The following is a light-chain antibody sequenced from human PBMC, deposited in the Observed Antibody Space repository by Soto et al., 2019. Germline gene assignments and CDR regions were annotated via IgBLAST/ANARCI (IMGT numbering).Light chain of an antibody. J-gene: IGKJ5*01. V-gene: IGKV1-33*01. Sequence: DVQMTESPSSLSASVGARVTITCQASQNINNYLNWYQQTPGRAPKIRIYDASNLEAGVPSRFRGSGSGTDFTFTISRLQPEDIATYYCQQYENLPTFGQGTRLEIK. CDR3: QQYENLPT. CDR2: DAS. CDR1: QNINNY.